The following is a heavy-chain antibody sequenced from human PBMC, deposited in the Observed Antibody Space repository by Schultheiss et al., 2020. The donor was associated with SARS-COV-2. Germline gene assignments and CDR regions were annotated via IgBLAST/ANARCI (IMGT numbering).Heavy chain of an antibody. V-gene: IGHV3-9*01. CDR2: ISWNSGSI. CDR1: GFTFSSYG. J-gene: IGHJ6*02. D-gene: IGHD4-11*01. CDR3: AKDVTSSNYASQVGLDFYVMDV. Sequence: GGSLRLSCAASGFTFSSYGMHWVRQVPGKGLEWVSGISWNSGSIGYADSVKGRFTISRDNAKNSLYLQMNSLRAEDTALYYCAKDVTSSNYASQVGLDFYVMDVWGQGTTVTVSS.